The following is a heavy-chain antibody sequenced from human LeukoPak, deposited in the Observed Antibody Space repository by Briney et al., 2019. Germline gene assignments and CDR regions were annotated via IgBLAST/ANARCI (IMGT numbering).Heavy chain of an antibody. Sequence: SETLSLTCAVYGGSFSGCYWSWIRQPPGKGLEWIGEIDHSGSTNYNPSLKSRATMSVDTSKNQFSLKLTSVTAADTAVYYCATLSSLGYWGQGTLVTVSS. D-gene: IGHD3-3*02. V-gene: IGHV4-34*01. CDR1: GGSFSGCY. CDR3: ATLSSLGY. CDR2: IDHSGST. J-gene: IGHJ4*02.